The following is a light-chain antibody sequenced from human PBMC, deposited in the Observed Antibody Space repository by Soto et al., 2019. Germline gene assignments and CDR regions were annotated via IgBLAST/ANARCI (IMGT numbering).Light chain of an antibody. CDR2: GAS. CDR1: QSVNSSY. V-gene: IGKV3-20*01. J-gene: IGKJ1*01. CDR3: QQYGYSPWT. Sequence: EIVLTQSPGTLSLSPGERATLSCRASQSVNSSYLAWYQQKPGQAPRLLIYGASSRATGIPDRFSGSGSGTDFTLTISRLEPADFALYYCQQYGYSPWTFGQGTKVDIK.